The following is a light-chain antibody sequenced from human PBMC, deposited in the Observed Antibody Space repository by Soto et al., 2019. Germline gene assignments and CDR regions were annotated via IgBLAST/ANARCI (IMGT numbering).Light chain of an antibody. CDR2: GAS. CDR1: QSVSSN. Sequence: ILMTHLSATLSVSPVEIATLSWRASQSVSSNLAWYQQEPGQAPRLPIYGASNRATGPPARFSGSGSGTDFTPTISRLEPEDFAVYYRQQRSDSQTCGQGTQLEIK. CDR3: QQRSDSQT. V-gene: IGKV3D-11*02. J-gene: IGKJ5*01.